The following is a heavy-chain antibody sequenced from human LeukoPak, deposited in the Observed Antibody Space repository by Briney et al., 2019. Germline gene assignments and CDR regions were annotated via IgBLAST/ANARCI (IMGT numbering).Heavy chain of an antibody. V-gene: IGHV3-23*01. CDR1: VFTFSSYA. CDR2: ISGSGGST. D-gene: IGHD3-10*01. J-gene: IGHJ4*02. Sequence: GGSLRLSCAASVFTFSSYAMIWVRQAPGKGLEWVSAISGSGGSTYYADSVKGRFTISRDNSKNTLYLQMNSLRAEDTAVYYCAKRILWVGEPLGFDYWGQGTLVTVSS. CDR3: AKRILWVGEPLGFDY.